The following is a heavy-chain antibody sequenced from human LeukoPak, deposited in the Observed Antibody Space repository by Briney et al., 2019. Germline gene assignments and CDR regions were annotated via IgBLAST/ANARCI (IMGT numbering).Heavy chain of an antibody. CDR3: ARDQSPKWGSGERYFDS. CDR2: MWSDGSDI. J-gene: IGHJ4*02. Sequence: WGSLRLSCEASGFTFNTYGMHWVRQAPGKGLEWVAVMWSDGSDIYYADSVKGRFTISRDNSKNTLYLQMNSLRAEDTAVYYCARDQSPKWGSGERYFDSWGQGTLVTVSS. CDR1: GFTFNTYG. D-gene: IGHD7-27*01. V-gene: IGHV3-33*01.